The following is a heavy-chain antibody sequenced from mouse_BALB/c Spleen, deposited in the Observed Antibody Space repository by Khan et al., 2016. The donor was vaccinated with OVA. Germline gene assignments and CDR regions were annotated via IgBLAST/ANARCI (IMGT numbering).Heavy chain of an antibody. Sequence: EVQLQESGAELVKPGASVKLSCTTSDFNIKDTYIHWVKQRPEQGLEWVGRIDPATGNIKYDPKFQGKATITAETSSNTAYLTLSSLTSEDTAVYYCSRTEIHYYGSYPLDYWGQGTSVTVSS. J-gene: IGHJ4*01. V-gene: IGHV14-3*02. CDR1: DFNIKDTY. CDR3: SRTEIHYYGSYPLDY. D-gene: IGHD1-2*01. CDR2: IDPATGNI.